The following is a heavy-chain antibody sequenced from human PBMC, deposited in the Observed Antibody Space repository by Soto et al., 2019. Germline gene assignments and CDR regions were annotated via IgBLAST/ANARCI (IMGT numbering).Heavy chain of an antibody. CDR3: ASGASRWYPYAFDS. J-gene: IGHJ4*02. D-gene: IGHD6-13*01. CDR2: IIPYYNTL. V-gene: IGHV1-69*01. Sequence: QAQVVQSGAEVRKPGSSVTLSCKASEGTFNSYAIAWVRQAPGQGLEWMGGIIPYYNTLNYAQKFQDRVTITAADSTNTVYMELSSRRSDDTAVYFCASGASRWYPYAFDSWAQGTLVSVSS. CDR1: EGTFNSYA.